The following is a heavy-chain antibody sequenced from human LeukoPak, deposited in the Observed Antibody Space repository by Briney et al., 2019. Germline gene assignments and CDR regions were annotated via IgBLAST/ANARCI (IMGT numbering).Heavy chain of an antibody. Sequence: SETLSLTCTVSGGSISSYYWSWIRQPPGKGLEWIGYIYYSGSTNYNPSLKSRVTISVDTSKNQFSLKLSSVTAADTAVYYCARASRIAVAGTFDYWGQGTLVTVSS. V-gene: IGHV4-59*01. CDR3: ARASRIAVAGTFDY. CDR2: IYYSGST. D-gene: IGHD6-19*01. CDR1: GGSISSYY. J-gene: IGHJ4*02.